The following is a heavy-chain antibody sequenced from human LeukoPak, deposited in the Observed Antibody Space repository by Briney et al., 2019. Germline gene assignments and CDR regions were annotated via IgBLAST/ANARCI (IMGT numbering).Heavy chain of an antibody. CDR1: GFTFTTSW. CDR2: IKEDGSDK. Sequence: PGGSLRLSCAASGFTFTTSWMSWVRQAPGKGLEWVAHIKEDGSDKYYVDSVKGRFTISRDIAKNSLYLQMNSLRAEETAVYYCARSTAHAFDIWGQGTMVAVSS. V-gene: IGHV3-7*02. J-gene: IGHJ3*02. CDR3: ARSTAHAFDI. D-gene: IGHD5-18*01.